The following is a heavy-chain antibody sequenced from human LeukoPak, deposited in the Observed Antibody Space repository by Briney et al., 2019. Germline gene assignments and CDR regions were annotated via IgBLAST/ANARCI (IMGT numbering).Heavy chain of an antibody. Sequence: GASVKVSCKASGYTFTSYYMHWVRQAPGQGLEWMGIINPSGGSTSYAQKFQGRVTMTRDMSTSTVYMELSSLRSEDTAVYYCARDPGAARQPYYYYYYMDVWGKGTTVTVSS. V-gene: IGHV1-46*01. CDR3: ARDPGAARQPYYYYYYMDV. J-gene: IGHJ6*03. CDR2: INPSGGST. CDR1: GYTFTSYY. D-gene: IGHD6-6*01.